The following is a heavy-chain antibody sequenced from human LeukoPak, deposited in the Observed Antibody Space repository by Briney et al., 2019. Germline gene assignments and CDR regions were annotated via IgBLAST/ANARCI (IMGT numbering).Heavy chain of an antibody. CDR1: GGTFSSYA. CDR3: ARAVLIGSSPYYYYYGMDV. CDR2: INPNSGGT. D-gene: IGHD6-6*01. Sequence: ASVKVSFRASGGTFSSYAISWVRQAPGQGLEWMGRINPNSGGTNYAQKFQGRVTMTRDTSISTAYMELSRLRSDDTAVYYCARAVLIGSSPYYYYYGMDVWGQGTTVTVSS. J-gene: IGHJ6*02. V-gene: IGHV1-2*06.